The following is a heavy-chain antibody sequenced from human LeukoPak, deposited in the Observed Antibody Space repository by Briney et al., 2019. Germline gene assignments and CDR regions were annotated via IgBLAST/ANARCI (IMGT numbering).Heavy chain of an antibody. Sequence: ASVKVSCKASGYTFTSYDINWVRQATGQRLEWMGWMNPNSGNTGYAQKLQGRVTITRNTPISTAYLELSSLRSEDTAVYYCARVFFRGDYSKFLAYWGQGTLVTVSS. V-gene: IGHV1-8*03. D-gene: IGHD4-17*01. CDR3: ARVFFRGDYSKFLAY. J-gene: IGHJ4*02. CDR1: GYTFTSYD. CDR2: MNPNSGNT.